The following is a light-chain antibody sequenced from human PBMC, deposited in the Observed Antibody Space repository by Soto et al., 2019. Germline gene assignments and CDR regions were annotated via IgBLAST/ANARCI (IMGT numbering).Light chain of an antibody. V-gene: IGLV2-23*02. CDR3: CSYAGSSMVV. J-gene: IGLJ2*01. CDR2: EIV. CDR1: SSDVGPYNL. Sequence: QSALTQPASVSGSPGQSITISCTGSSSDVGPYNLVSWYQHHPGKAPKLMISEIVKRPSGVSSRFSGSKSGNTASLTISGLQAEDEADYYCCSYAGSSMVVFGGGAKLTVL.